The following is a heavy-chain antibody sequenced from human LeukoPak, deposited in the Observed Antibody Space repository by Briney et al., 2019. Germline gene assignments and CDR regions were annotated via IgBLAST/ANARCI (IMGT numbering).Heavy chain of an antibody. CDR2: ISGSGTST. V-gene: IGHV3-23*01. CDR3: AKRDTSGWPPVGLGY. J-gene: IGHJ4*02. D-gene: IGHD6-19*01. CDR1: GFTFSYYA. Sequence: GGSLRLSCAASGFTFSYYAMSWVRQAPGKGLEWVSSISGSGTSTYYADSVKGRFTISRDNSKNTLYLQMNSLRAEDTAVYYCAKRDTSGWPPVGLGYWGQGTLVTVSS.